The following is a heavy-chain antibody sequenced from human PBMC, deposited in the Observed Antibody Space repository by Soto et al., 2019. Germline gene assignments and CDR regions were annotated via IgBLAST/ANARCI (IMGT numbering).Heavy chain of an antibody. Sequence: SETLSLTCTVSGGSISSYYWSWIRQPPGKGLEWIGYIYYSGSSNYNPSLKSRVTISVDTSKNQSSLKLRSVTAADTAVYYCARERYYGMDVWXQGTTVTVSS. CDR2: IYYSGSS. CDR3: ARERYYGMDV. V-gene: IGHV4-59*01. J-gene: IGHJ6*02. CDR1: GGSISSYY.